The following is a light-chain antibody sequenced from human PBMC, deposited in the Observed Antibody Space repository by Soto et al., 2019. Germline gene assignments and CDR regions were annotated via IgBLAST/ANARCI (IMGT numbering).Light chain of an antibody. Sequence: EIVLTQSPATLSLSPGERATLSCRASQSVSSYFAWYQQKPGQAPRLLIYDASNRATGIPARFSGSGSGTDFTLTISSLEPEDFAVYYCQQRSNCPQYTFGQGTKLEI. CDR2: DAS. V-gene: IGKV3-11*01. J-gene: IGKJ2*01. CDR1: QSVSSY. CDR3: QQRSNCPQYT.